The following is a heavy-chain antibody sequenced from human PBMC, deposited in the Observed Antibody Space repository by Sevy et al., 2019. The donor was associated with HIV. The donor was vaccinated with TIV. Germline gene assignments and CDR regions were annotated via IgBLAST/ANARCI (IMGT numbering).Heavy chain of an antibody. V-gene: IGHV3-23*01. CDR2: IRGSSGST. J-gene: IGHJ6*02. D-gene: IGHD3-22*01. CDR3: HGDYDSSQLASYYYYGMDV. Sequence: GGSLRLSCAASGFTFSSYAMSGVRQAPGKGLEWVSTIRGSSGSTYYADSVKGRFTISRDNSKNTLYFQMNSLRAEDTAVYYCHGDYDSSQLASYYYYGMDVWGQGTTVTVSS. CDR1: GFTFSSYA.